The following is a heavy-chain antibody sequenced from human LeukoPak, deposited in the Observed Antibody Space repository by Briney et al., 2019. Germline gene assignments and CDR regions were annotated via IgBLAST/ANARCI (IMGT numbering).Heavy chain of an antibody. V-gene: IGHV3-48*02. CDR2: ISSGSGTI. D-gene: IGHD3-10*01. J-gene: IGHJ4*02. CDR3: ERGGNIDF. Sequence: PGGSLRLSCAASGFIFSSYSMNWGRQAPGKGLEWLSYISSGSGTIYYADSVKGRFTISRDNAKNSVYLQMNSLRDEDTAVYYCERGGNIDFWGQGTLVTVSS. CDR1: GFIFSSYS.